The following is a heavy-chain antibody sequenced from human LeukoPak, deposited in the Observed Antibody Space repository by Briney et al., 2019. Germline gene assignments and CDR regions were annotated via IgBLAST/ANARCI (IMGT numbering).Heavy chain of an antibody. CDR3: ARDLGQYYDTSDNWFDP. Sequence: GGSLRLSCAASGFTFSNYWMHWVRQAPGKGLVWVSRINSDGINTSYADSVKGRFTISRDNAKNTLNLQMNSLRAEDTAVYYCARDLGQYYDTSDNWFDPWGQGTLVTVSS. CDR2: INSDGINT. J-gene: IGHJ5*02. V-gene: IGHV3-74*01. CDR1: GFTFSNYW. D-gene: IGHD3-22*01.